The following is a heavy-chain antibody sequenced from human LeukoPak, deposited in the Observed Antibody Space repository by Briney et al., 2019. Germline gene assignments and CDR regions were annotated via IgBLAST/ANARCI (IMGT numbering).Heavy chain of an antibody. CDR1: GYTFTSYG. CDR2: ISAYNGNT. J-gene: IGHJ4*02. CDR3: ATELRHQDY. V-gene: IGHV1-18*01. D-gene: IGHD2-15*01. Sequence: GASVKVSCKASGYTFTSYGISWMRQAPGQGLEWMGWISAYNGNTNYAQKLQGRVTMTRDTSISTAYMELSSLRSEDTALYYCATELRHQDYWGQGTLVTVSS.